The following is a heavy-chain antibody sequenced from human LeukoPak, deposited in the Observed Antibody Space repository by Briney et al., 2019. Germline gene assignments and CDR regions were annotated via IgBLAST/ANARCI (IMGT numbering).Heavy chain of an antibody. J-gene: IGHJ4*02. V-gene: IGHV3-23*01. Sequence: GGSLRLSCAASGFAFSSFAMSWVRQAPGEGLEWVSGITGSGGNTYYADSVKGRFTISRDNSKNMLYLQMNSLRAEDTAVYYCAKWKYSNSGIDDYWGQGTLVTVSS. CDR1: GFAFSSFA. CDR3: AKWKYSNSGIDDY. CDR2: ITGSGGNT. D-gene: IGHD6-6*01.